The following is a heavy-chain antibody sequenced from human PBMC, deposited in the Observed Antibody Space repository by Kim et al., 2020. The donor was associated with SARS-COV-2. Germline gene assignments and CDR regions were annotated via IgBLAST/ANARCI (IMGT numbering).Heavy chain of an antibody. CDR3: AKGPGYNWNDVGDYYYYYGMDV. Sequence: GGSLRLSCAASGFTFSSYAMSWVRQAPGKGLEWVSAISGSGGSTYYADSVKGRFTISRDNSKNTLYLQMNSLRAEDTGVYYCAKGPGYNWNDVGDYYYYYGMDVWGQGTTVTVSS. CDR1: GFTFSSYA. V-gene: IGHV3-23*01. D-gene: IGHD1-1*01. CDR2: ISGSGGST. J-gene: IGHJ6*02.